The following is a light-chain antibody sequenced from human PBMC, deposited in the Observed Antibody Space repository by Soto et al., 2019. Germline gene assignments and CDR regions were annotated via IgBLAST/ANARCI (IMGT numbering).Light chain of an antibody. J-gene: IGLJ1*01. CDR3: ASYSTGDTLYV. V-gene: IGLV2-14*01. Sequence: QSALTRPASVSVSPGQSITGSSTGTRGDVGAFNYVSWYQLRPGKAPKLVIYEVNSRPSGISSRFSGSKSGNTASLSISGLQAEDEGDYYCASYSTGDTLYVFGSGTRSPS. CDR2: EVN. CDR1: RGDVGAFNY.